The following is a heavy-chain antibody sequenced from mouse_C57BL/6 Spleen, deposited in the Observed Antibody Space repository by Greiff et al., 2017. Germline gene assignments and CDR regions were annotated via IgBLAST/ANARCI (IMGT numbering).Heavy chain of an antibody. V-gene: IGHV1-53*01. Sequence: QVHVKQSGTELVKPGASVKLSCKASGYTFTSYWMHWVKQRPGQGLEWIGNINPSNGGTNYNEKFKSKATLTVDKSSSTAYMQLSSLTSEDSAVYYCAQLGRNYFDYWGQGTTLTVSS. D-gene: IGHD4-1*02. J-gene: IGHJ2*01. CDR3: AQLGRNYFDY. CDR2: INPSNGGT. CDR1: GYTFTSYW.